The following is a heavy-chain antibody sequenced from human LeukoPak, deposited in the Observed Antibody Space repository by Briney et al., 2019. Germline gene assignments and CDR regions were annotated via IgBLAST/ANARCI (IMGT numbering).Heavy chain of an antibody. D-gene: IGHD4-17*01. CDR2: ISSSTGTI. V-gene: IGHV3-48*02. CDR1: GSSFSSYS. Sequence: PGGSLRLSCEASGSSFSSYSMNWVRQALGKGLEWVSYISSSTGTIYYADSVKGRFTISRDNAKNSLYLQMNSLRDEDTAVYYCARGLYGDYVGFDYWGQGTLVTVSS. CDR3: ARGLYGDYVGFDY. J-gene: IGHJ4*02.